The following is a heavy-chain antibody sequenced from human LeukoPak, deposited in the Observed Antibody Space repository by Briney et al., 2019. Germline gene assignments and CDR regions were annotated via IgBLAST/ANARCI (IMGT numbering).Heavy chain of an antibody. CDR2: IYSDNT. V-gene: IGHV3-53*01. Sequence: PGGSLRLSCAASGFTFNDYYMSWIRQAPGKGLEWVSFIYSDNTHYSDSVKGRFTISRDNSKNTLYLQMNSLRAEDTAVYYCARRAGAYSHPYDYWGQGTLVTVSS. J-gene: IGHJ4*02. CDR3: ARRAGAYSHPYDY. CDR1: GFTFNDYY. D-gene: IGHD4/OR15-4a*01.